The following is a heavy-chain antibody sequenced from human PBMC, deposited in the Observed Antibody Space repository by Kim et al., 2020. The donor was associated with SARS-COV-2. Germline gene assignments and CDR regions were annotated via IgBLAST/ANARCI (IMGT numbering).Heavy chain of an antibody. J-gene: IGHJ4*02. CDR2: ISSDGNDK. Sequence: GGSLRLSCAASGFTFSNYAMHWVRQAPGKGLEWVAVISSDGNDKYTADSVKGRFTISRDNSKNTLFLQMNSLRAEDTAVYYCARDADIGAAGYYFDQWGQGTLVTVSS. CDR3: ARDADIGAAGYYFDQ. D-gene: IGHD6-13*01. V-gene: IGHV3-30-3*01. CDR1: GFTFSNYA.